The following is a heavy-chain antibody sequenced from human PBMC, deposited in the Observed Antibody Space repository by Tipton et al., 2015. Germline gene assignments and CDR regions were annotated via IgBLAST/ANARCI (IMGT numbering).Heavy chain of an antibody. D-gene: IGHD3-10*01. J-gene: IGHJ6*02. CDR3: ARQYGSRNLYYYYGMDV. CDR2: IYYSGST. CDR1: GGSISSYF. V-gene: IGHV4-59*08. Sequence: TLSLTCTVSGGSISSYFWSWLQQSPGKGLEWIGYIYYSGSTNYNTSLKSRVTIPVDTSKNQFPVKLSSVTAADTAVYYCARQYGSRNLYYYYGMDVWGQGTTVTVSS.